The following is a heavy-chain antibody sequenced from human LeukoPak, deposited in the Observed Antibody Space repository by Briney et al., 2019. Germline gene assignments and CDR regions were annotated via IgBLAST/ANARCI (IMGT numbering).Heavy chain of an antibody. CDR3: ASSPNIVGPTAY. CDR1: GYRFTTYW. Sequence: GESLKISCNGAGYRFTTYWIAWVRQMPGKGLEWMGIIYPGDSDTRYSPSFQGQVTISADKSISTAYLQWSSLKASDTAMYYCASSPNIVGPTAYWGQGTLVTVSS. V-gene: IGHV5-51*01. CDR2: IYPGDSDT. D-gene: IGHD1-26*01. J-gene: IGHJ4*02.